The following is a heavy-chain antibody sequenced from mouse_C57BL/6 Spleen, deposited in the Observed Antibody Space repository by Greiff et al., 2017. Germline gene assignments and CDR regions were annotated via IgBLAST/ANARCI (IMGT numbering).Heavy chain of an antibody. CDR3: ARDYAMGY. V-gene: IGHV1-64*01. J-gene: IGHJ4*01. Sequence: VQLQQPGAELVKPGASVKLSCTASGYTFTSSCMHWVKQRPGQGLEWIGRIHPNSGSTNYNEKFKSKATLTVDTSSITAYMQLSSLTSEDSAVYYCARDYAMGYWGQGTSVTVAS. CDR1: GYTFTSSC. CDR2: IHPNSGST.